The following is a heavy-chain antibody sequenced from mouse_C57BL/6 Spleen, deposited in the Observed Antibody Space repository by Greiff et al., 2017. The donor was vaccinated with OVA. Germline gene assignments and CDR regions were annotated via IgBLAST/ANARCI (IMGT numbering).Heavy chain of an antibody. V-gene: IGHV1-18*01. Sequence: VQLQQSGPELVKPGASVKIPCKASGYTFTDYNMDWVKQSHGKSLEWIGDINPNNGGTIYNQKFKGKATLTVDKSSRTAYMELRSLTSEDTAVYYCARKGNYYGSSHYAMDYWGQGTSVTVSS. D-gene: IGHD1-1*01. CDR1: GYTFTDYN. CDR3: ARKGNYYGSSHYAMDY. J-gene: IGHJ4*01. CDR2: INPNNGGT.